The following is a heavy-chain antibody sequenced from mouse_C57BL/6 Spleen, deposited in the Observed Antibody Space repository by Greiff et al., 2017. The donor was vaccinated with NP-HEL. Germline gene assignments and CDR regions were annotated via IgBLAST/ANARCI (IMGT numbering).Heavy chain of an antibody. CDR3: ARDGYPYYFDY. J-gene: IGHJ2*01. V-gene: IGHV1-54*01. D-gene: IGHD2-3*01. CDR1: GYAFTNYL. Sequence: VQLQQSGAELVRPGTSVKVSCKASGYAFTNYLIEWVKQRPGQGLEWIGVINPGSGGTNYNEKFKGKATLTADKSSSPAYMQLSSLPSEDAAVYFCARDGYPYYFDYWGQGTTLTVSS. CDR2: INPGSGGT.